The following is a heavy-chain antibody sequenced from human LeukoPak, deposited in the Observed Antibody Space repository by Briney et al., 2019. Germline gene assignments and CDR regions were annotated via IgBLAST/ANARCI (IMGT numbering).Heavy chain of an antibody. CDR2: IWYDGSNI. CDR3: AKDNTAMVFRDAFDI. V-gene: IGHV3-33*06. J-gene: IGHJ3*02. Sequence: TGGSLRLSCAASGFTFSSYGMHWVGQGPGKRGEWLAVIWYDGSNIYYADSVKGRLTISRDNSKNTLYLQMNSLRAEDTAVYYCAKDNTAMVFRDAFDIWGQGTMVTVSS. D-gene: IGHD5-18*01. CDR1: GFTFSSYG.